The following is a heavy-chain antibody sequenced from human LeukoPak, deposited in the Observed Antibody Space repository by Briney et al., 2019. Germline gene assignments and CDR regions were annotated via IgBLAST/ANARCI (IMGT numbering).Heavy chain of an antibody. J-gene: IGHJ4*02. CDR1: GRSISSGGYY. CDR2: IYYSGST. CDR3: AREGRYSYGPFDY. Sequence: SETLSPTCTVSGRSISSGGYYWSWIRQHPGKGLEWIGYIYYSGSTYYDPSLKSRVTISVDTSKNQFSLKLSSVTAADTGVYYCAREGRYSYGPFDYWGQGTLVTVSS. D-gene: IGHD5-18*01. V-gene: IGHV4-31*03.